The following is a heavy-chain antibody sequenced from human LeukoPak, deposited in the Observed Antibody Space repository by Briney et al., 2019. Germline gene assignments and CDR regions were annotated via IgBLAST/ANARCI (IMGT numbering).Heavy chain of an antibody. CDR2: INHSGST. V-gene: IGHV4-34*01. Sequence: SETLSLTCAVYGGSFSGYFWSWIRQPPGKGLEWSGEINHSGSTNYNPSLKSRVTISVDTSKNQFSLKLSSVTAADTAVYYCARHRYGSDTSCFGFWGQGTLVTVSS. CDR1: GGSFSGYF. D-gene: IGHD2-2*01. CDR3: ARHRYGSDTSCFGF. J-gene: IGHJ4*02.